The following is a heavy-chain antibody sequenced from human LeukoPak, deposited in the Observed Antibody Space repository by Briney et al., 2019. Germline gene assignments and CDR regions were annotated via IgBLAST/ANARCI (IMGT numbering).Heavy chain of an antibody. D-gene: IGHD3-10*01. Sequence: GGSLRLSCAASGFTLTTFTMSWVRQAPGKGPEWVSSISGSGTSTTYADSVKGRFTISRDTSKSTPCLQMNSLRPDDTAMYYCAKIGGWGTSPETRYWGQGTLVTVSS. J-gene: IGHJ4*02. CDR2: ISGSGTST. V-gene: IGHV3-23*01. CDR3: AKIGGWGTSPETRY. CDR1: GFTLTTFT.